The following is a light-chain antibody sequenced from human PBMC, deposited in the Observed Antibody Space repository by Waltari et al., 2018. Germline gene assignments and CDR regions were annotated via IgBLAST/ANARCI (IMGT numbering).Light chain of an antibody. CDR3: SSYAGDNILI. CDR1: SRDVAFYDF. V-gene: IGLV2-8*01. J-gene: IGLJ2*01. Sequence: QSALTQPPSASGSPGQSVSISCTGTSRDVAFYDFVSWYKQDPGKAPKLIIYDVNKRPSGVPGRFSGSKSGNTASLIVSGLQADDEAYYYCSSYAGDNILIFGGGTKLTV. CDR2: DVN.